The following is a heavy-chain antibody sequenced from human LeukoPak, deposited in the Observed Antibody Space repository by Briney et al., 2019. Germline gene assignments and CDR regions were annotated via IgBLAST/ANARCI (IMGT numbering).Heavy chain of an antibody. Sequence: PGGSLRLSCAASGFTFSSYGMHWVRQAPGKGLEWVAFIRYDGSNKYYADSVKGRFTISRDNSKNTLYLQMNSLRAEDTAVYYCAKDSRQYQLLHFNWFDPWGQGTLVTVSS. CDR1: GFTFSSYG. CDR3: AKDSRQYQLLHFNWFDP. J-gene: IGHJ5*02. CDR2: IRYDGSNK. V-gene: IGHV3-30*02. D-gene: IGHD2-2*01.